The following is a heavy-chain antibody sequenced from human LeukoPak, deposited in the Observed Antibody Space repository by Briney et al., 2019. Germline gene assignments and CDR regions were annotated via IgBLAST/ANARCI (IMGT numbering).Heavy chain of an antibody. V-gene: IGHV3-33*01. CDR1: GFTFSSYG. Sequence: PGRSLRLSCAASGFTFSSYGMHWVRQAPGKGLEWVAVIWYDGSNKYYADSVKGRFTISRDNSKNTLYLQMNSLRAEDTAAYYCARGRNYDFWSGYRGGYFDYWGQGTLVTVSS. CDR2: IWYDGSNK. D-gene: IGHD3-3*01. J-gene: IGHJ4*02. CDR3: ARGRNYDFWSGYRGGYFDY.